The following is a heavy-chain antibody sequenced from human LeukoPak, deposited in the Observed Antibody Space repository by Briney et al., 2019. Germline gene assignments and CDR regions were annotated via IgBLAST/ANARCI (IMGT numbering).Heavy chain of an antibody. CDR3: AREVRGYYFDY. Sequence: GGSLRLSCAASGFTFSSYGMHWVRQAPGKGLECVAVIPSGGNTYYADSVKGRFTISRDNSKNTVFLQMNSLRAEDTAVYYCAREVRGYYFDYWGQGTLVTVSS. J-gene: IGHJ4*02. V-gene: IGHV3-NL1*01. CDR1: GFTFSSYG. CDR2: IPSGGNT. D-gene: IGHD3-22*01.